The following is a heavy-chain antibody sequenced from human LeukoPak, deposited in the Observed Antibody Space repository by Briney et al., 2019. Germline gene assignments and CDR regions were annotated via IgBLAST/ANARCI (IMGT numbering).Heavy chain of an antibody. D-gene: IGHD2-2*01. J-gene: IGHJ4*02. CDR3: AREKRYCNSISVCGADY. CDR2: ISAYNENK. CDR1: NYTFVNYA. V-gene: IGHV1-18*01. Sequence: ASVKVACKTSNYTFVNYAISWVRLAPGQRLEWMGWISAYNENKHYIQSLQGRLSLTTDTSANTAYMELTSLRSDDTAVYYCAREKRYCNSISVCGADYWGQGTLVTVSS.